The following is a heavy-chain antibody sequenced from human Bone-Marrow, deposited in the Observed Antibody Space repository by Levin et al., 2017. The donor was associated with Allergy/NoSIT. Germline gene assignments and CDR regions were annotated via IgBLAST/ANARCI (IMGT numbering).Heavy chain of an antibody. Sequence: TGGSLRLSCAASGFTFSNYAMSWVRQAPGKGLEWVSGIKSGGDNTYYADSVKGRFTISRDNSNNTLHLQMSSLRAEDTAVYYCAREAKFGPAELDYWGQGTLVTVSS. CDR2: IKSGGDNT. V-gene: IGHV3-23*01. CDR3: AREAKFGPAELDY. CDR1: GFTFSNYA. J-gene: IGHJ4*02. D-gene: IGHD3-10*02.